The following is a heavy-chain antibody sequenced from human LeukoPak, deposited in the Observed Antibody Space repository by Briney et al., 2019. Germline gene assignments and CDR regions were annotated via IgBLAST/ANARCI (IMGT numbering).Heavy chain of an antibody. J-gene: IGHJ3*02. V-gene: IGHV3-30-3*01. CDR1: GFTFSSYA. Sequence: GGSLRLSCAASGFTFSSYATHWVRQAPGKGLEWVAVISYDGSNKYYADSVKGRFTISRDNSKNTLYLQMNSLRAEDTAVYYCAREGYCSSTSCYKGDRDAFDIWGQGTMVTVSS. CDR3: AREGYCSSTSCYKGDRDAFDI. CDR2: ISYDGSNK. D-gene: IGHD2-2*02.